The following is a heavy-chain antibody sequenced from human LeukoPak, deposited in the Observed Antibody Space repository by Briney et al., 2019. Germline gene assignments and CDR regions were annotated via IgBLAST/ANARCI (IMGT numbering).Heavy chain of an antibody. D-gene: IGHD2-15*01. CDR1: GFTFSRYG. CDR3: ARDIGYCSGGSCYSDP. CDR2: IRSDGSNN. V-gene: IGHV3-33*01. Sequence: GGSLRLSCAASGFTFSRYGMHWVRQAPGKGLEWMAVIRSDGSNNYYADSVKGRFTISRDNSKNTLYLQMNSLRAEDTAVYYCARDIGYCSGGSCYSDPWGQGTLVTVSS. J-gene: IGHJ5*02.